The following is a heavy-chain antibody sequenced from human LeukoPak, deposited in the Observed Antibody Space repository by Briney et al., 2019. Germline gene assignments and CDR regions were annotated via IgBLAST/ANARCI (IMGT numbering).Heavy chain of an antibody. CDR1: GFTFSNSA. D-gene: IGHD3-3*01. V-gene: IGHV3-23*01. CDR2: ITGSGGGP. Sequence: GGSLRLSCAASGFTFSNSAMNWVRQVPGKGLEWVSGITGSGGGPHYADSVKGRFTISRDNSNNTLYLQMNSLRAEDTALYHCARGRGPDFWSGEFDPWGRGTLVTVSS. CDR3: ARGRGPDFWSGEFDP. J-gene: IGHJ5*02.